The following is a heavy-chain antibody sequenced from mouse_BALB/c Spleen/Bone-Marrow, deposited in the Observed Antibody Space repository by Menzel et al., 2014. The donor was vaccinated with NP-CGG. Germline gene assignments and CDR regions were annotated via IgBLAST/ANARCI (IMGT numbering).Heavy chain of an antibody. CDR1: GYTFTDYW. V-gene: IGHV1-69*01. CDR2: IDTSDSYT. J-gene: IGHJ2*01. Sequence: VQLQQSGAELVMPGASVKMSCKASGYTFTDYWMHWVKQRPGQGLEWIGAIDTSDSYTSYNQKFKGKATLTVDESSSTAYMQLSSLTSEDSAVYYCAFYYGNYGDYWGQGTTLTVS. CDR3: AFYYGNYGDY. D-gene: IGHD2-1*01.